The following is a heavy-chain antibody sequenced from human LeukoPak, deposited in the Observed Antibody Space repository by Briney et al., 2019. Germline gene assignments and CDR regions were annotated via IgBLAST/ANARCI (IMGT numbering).Heavy chain of an antibody. CDR3: ARKNAAYDFWSGYSHAHYYMDV. V-gene: IGHV1-8*03. D-gene: IGHD3-3*01. CDR1: GYTFTSYD. Sequence: ASVKVSCKASGYTFTSYDINWVRQATGQGLEWMGWMNPNSGNTGYAQKFQGRVTITRNTSISTAYMELSSLRSEDTAVYYCARKNAAYDFWSGYSHAHYYMDVWGKGTTVTVS. CDR2: MNPNSGNT. J-gene: IGHJ6*03.